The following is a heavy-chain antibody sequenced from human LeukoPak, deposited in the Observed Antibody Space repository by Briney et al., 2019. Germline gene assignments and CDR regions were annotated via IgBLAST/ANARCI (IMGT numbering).Heavy chain of an antibody. V-gene: IGHV4-4*02. CDR2: IYHSGST. J-gene: IGHJ3*02. CDR3: ARMRRITMIVVVIRDDAFDI. Sequence: PSETLSLTCAVSGGSISSSNWWSWVRQPPGKGVEWIGEIYHSGSTNYNPSLQSRVTISVDKSKNQFSLKLSCVTAADTAVYYCARMRRITMIVVVIRDDAFDIWGQGTMVTVSS. D-gene: IGHD3-22*01. CDR1: GGSISSSNW.